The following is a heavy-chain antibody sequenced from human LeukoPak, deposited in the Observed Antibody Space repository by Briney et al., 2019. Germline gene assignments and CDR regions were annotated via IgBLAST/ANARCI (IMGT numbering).Heavy chain of an antibody. CDR3: ARDWGEYYDSSGCYYLLYGMDV. D-gene: IGHD3-22*01. Sequence: ASVKVSCKASGYTFSDYSMHWVRQAPGQGLEWMGRINANSGGTNYAQKFQGRVTMTRDTSTSTVYMELSSLRSGDTAVYYCARDWGEYYDSSGCYYLLYGMDVWGQGTTVTVSS. CDR2: INANSGGT. V-gene: IGHV1-2*06. CDR1: GYTFSDYS. J-gene: IGHJ6*02.